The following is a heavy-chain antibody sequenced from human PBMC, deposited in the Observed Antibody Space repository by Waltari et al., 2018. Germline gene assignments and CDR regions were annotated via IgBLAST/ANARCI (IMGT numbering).Heavy chain of an antibody. Sequence: EVQLVESGGGLVQPGGSLRLSCVGSGFTFSSYWMHWVRQAPGKGLEWVSRIKFDGGSINYADSVKGRFTISRDKAKNTLYLQMNHVRAEDTAVYYCERAGSYRFDYWGQGTLVTVSS. D-gene: IGHD3-10*01. CDR3: ERAGSYRFDY. CDR1: GFTFSSYW. V-gene: IGHV3-74*01. J-gene: IGHJ4*02. CDR2: IKFDGGSI.